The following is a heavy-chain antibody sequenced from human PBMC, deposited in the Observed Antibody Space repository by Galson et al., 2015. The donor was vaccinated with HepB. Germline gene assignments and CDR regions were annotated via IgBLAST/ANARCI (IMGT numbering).Heavy chain of an antibody. Sequence: CAASGFTFSSYGMHWVRQAPGKGLEWVAVIWYDGSNKYYADSVKGRFTISRDNSKNTLYLQMNSLRAEDTAVYYCAKANRRYNWNYASLDYWGQGTLVTVSS. J-gene: IGHJ4*02. CDR1: GFTFSSYG. D-gene: IGHD1-7*01. CDR2: IWYDGSNK. V-gene: IGHV3-33*06. CDR3: AKANRRYNWNYASLDY.